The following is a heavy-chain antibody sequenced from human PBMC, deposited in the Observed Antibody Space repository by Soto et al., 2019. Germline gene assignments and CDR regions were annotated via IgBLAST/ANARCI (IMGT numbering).Heavy chain of an antibody. CDR1: GYTFTSYG. V-gene: IGHV1-18*04. CDR2: ISAYNGNT. D-gene: IGHD6-13*01. CDR3: ARDRGSIAAAGTDWFDP. J-gene: IGHJ5*02. Sequence: ASVKVSCKASGYTFTSYGISWVRQAPGQGLEWMGWISAYNGNTNYAQKLQGRVTMTTDTSTSTAYMELRSLRSDDTAVYYCARDRGSIAAAGTDWFDPWGQGTLVTVSS.